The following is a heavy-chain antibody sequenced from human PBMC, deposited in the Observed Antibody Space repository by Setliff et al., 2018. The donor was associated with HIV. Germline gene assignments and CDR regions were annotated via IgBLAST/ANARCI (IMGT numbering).Heavy chain of an antibody. V-gene: IGHV1-2*02. D-gene: IGHD3-9*01. CDR3: ARDRGLRYFDWLFMDV. CDR2: MNPSSGDA. Sequence: ASVKVSCKASGYNFNDYYIHWVRQAPGQALEWMGWMNPSSGDADFLRRFLGRVTVTTNTSITTTYLELKWLTSEDTAVYYCARDRGLRYFDWLFMDVWGKGTTVTVSS. J-gene: IGHJ6*01. CDR1: GYNFNDYY.